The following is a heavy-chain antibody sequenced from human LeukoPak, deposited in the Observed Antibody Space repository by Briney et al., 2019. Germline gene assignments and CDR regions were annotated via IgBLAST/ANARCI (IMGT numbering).Heavy chain of an antibody. CDR2: IKVGGGT. V-gene: IGHV4-34*01. J-gene: IGHJ4*02. CDR1: GGSISDYP. Sequence: PSETLALICAVYGGSISDYPGTWIRQPPGKGLEWIGQIKVGGGTKYNPSLNSRVTMSLDTSKNQFSLKLTSVSAADTAVYYCARGAPGYWGQGTLVTASS. CDR3: ARGAPGY.